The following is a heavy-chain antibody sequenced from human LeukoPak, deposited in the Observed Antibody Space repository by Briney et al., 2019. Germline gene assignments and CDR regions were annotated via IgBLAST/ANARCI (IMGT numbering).Heavy chain of an antibody. CDR1: GGTFSSYA. CDR2: IIPIFGTA. Sequence: SVKVSCKASGGTFSSYAISWVRQAPGQGLEWMGRIIPIFGTANYAQKFQGRVTITTDESTSTAYMELSSLRSEDTAVYYCARDEGNYGFCSGYQNWGQGTLVTVSS. D-gene: IGHD3-3*01. J-gene: IGHJ4*02. V-gene: IGHV1-69*05. CDR3: ARDEGNYGFCSGYQN.